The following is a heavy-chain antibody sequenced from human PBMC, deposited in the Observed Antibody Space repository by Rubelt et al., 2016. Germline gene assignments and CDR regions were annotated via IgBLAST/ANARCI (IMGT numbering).Heavy chain of an antibody. V-gene: IGHV1-2*02. Sequence: MHWVRQAPGQGLEWMGWINPNSGGTNYAQKFQGRVTMTRDTSISTAYMELSWLRSDDTAVYYCAGDLLSLGITGTPGNWFDPWGQGTLVTVSS. CDR3: AGDLLSLGITGTPGNWFDP. CDR2: INPNSGGT. J-gene: IGHJ5*02. D-gene: IGHD1-7*01.